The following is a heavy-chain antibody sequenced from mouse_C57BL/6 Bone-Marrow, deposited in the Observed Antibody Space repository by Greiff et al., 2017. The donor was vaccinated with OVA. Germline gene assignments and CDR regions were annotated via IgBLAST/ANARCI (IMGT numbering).Heavy chain of an antibody. D-gene: IGHD1-1*01. CDR2: ISDGGSYT. J-gene: IGHJ3*01. V-gene: IGHV5-4*01. CDR3: ARDIPSDYGSSYPFAY. Sequence: EVKLEESGGGLVKPGGSLKLSCAASGFTFSSYAMSWVRQTPEKRLEWVATISDGGSYTYYPDNVKGRFTISRDNAKNNLYLQMSHLKSEDTAMYYCARDIPSDYGSSYPFAYWGQGTLVTVSA. CDR1: GFTFSSYA.